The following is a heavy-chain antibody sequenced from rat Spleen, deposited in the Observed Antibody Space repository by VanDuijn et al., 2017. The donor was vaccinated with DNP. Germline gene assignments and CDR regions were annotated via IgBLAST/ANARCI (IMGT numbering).Heavy chain of an antibody. CDR3: TRQYYYSGDDNWFAY. Sequence: EVQLVESGGDLVQPGWSLKLSCAASEFTFSRSDVAWVRQAPKKGLEWVATISTSDSRTYYPDSVRGRFTISRDNAKSSLYLQMNSLKSEDTATYYCTRQYYYSGDDNWFAYWGQGTLVTVSS. D-gene: IGHD1-1*01. V-gene: IGHV5-46*01. CDR2: ISTSDSRT. CDR1: EFTFSRSD. J-gene: IGHJ3*01.